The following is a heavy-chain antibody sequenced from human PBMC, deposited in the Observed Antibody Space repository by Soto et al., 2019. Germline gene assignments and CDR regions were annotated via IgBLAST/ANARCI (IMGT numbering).Heavy chain of an antibody. CDR3: ARDRESLPAMVRGAWFDP. V-gene: IGHV1-3*01. CDR2: INAGNGNT. Sequence: ASVKVSCTASGYTLTSYARHWVRQANGQRLEWMGWINAGNGNTNYAQKLQGRVTMTTDTSTSTAYMELRSLRSDDTAVYYCARDRESLPAMVRGAWFDPWGQGTLVTVSS. J-gene: IGHJ5*02. D-gene: IGHD3-10*01. CDR1: GYTLTSYA.